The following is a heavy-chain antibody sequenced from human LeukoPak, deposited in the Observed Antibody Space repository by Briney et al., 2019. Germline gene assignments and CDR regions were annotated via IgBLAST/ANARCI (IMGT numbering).Heavy chain of an antibody. D-gene: IGHD2-2*01. CDR2: IYYSGST. CDR3: ARGASDIVVVPAPFDI. Sequence: SETLSLTCTVSGGSISSYYWSWIRQPPGKGLEWIGYIYYSGSTNYNPSLKSRVTISVDTSKNQFSLKLSSVTAADTAVYYCARGASDIVVVPAPFDIWGQGTMVTVSS. J-gene: IGHJ3*02. V-gene: IGHV4-59*01. CDR1: GGSISSYY.